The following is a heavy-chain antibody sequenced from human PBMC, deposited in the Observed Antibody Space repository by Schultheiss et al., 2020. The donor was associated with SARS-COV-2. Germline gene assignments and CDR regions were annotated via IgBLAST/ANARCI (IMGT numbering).Heavy chain of an antibody. Sequence: GESLKISCAASGFAFNNAWMSWVRQAPGKGLEWVSSINSSGTIYNADSVKGRFTISRDNAKNSLYLQMNSLRAEDTAVYYCARANYGDYAQGAFDIWGQGTMVTVSS. CDR3: ARANYGDYAQGAFDI. CDR2: INSSGTI. CDR1: GFAFNNAW. J-gene: IGHJ3*02. V-gene: IGHV3-69-1*01. D-gene: IGHD4-17*01.